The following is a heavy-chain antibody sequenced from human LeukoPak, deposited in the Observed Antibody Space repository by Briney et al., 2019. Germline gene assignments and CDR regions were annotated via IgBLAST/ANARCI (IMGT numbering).Heavy chain of an antibody. D-gene: IGHD3-10*01. CDR2: ISSSSSTI. CDR1: GYTFSSYS. Sequence: GGALRLSCAASGYTFSSYSMNWVRQAPGKGLEWVSYISSSSSTIYYADSVKGRFTISRDNAKNSLCLQMNSLRDEDTAVYYCARGRELLWFGELDYWGQGTLVTVSS. CDR3: ARGRELLWFGELDY. V-gene: IGHV3-48*02. J-gene: IGHJ4*02.